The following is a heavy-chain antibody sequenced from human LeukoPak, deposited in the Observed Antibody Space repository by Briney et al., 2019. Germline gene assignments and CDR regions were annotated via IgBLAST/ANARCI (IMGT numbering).Heavy chain of an antibody. V-gene: IGHV3-30*02. CDR3: ARGRNIVPTSGYFDC. J-gene: IGHJ4*02. CDR1: GFTFSTYG. CDR2: MLFDGSNR. D-gene: IGHD5-12*01. Sequence: PGGSLRLSCVVSGFTFSTYGMHWVRQAPGKGLEWVAFMLFDGSNRYYADSVKGRFTISRDKSKNTLYLQMNSLRAEDTAVYYCARGRNIVPTSGYFDCWGQGTLVTVSS.